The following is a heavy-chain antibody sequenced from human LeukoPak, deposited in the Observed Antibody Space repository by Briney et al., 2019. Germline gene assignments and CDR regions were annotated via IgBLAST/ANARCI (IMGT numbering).Heavy chain of an antibody. Sequence: GGSLRLSCAASGFTFSSYGMHWVRQAPGKGLEWVAVISYDGSNKYYADSVKGRFTISRDNSKNTLYLQMNSLRAEDTAVYYCAKDLSQWLVQSEWFDPWGQGTLVTVSS. D-gene: IGHD6-19*01. CDR1: GFTFSSYG. CDR3: AKDLSQWLVQSEWFDP. CDR2: ISYDGSNK. V-gene: IGHV3-30*18. J-gene: IGHJ5*02.